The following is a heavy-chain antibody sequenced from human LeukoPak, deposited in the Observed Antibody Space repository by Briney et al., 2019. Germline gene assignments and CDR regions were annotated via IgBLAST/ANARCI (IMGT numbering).Heavy chain of an antibody. CDR2: VYYSGST. J-gene: IGHJ4*02. CDR1: GDSINTNIYY. CDR3: ARTHYGSGSLYDY. Sequence: SETLSLTCTVSGDSINTNIYYWGWIRQPPGKGLEWIGHVYYSGSTYSSPSLKGRVTILLDTSNNHFSLRLSSVTAADTAVYYCARTHYGSGSLYDYWGQGTLVTVSS. V-gene: IGHV4-39*02. D-gene: IGHD3-10*01.